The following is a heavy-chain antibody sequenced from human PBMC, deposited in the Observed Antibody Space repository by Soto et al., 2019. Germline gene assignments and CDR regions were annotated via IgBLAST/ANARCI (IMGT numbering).Heavy chain of an antibody. Sequence: SETLSLTCTVSGGSISSSSYYWGWIRQPPGKGLEWIGSIYYSGSTYYNPSLKSRVTISVDTSKNQFSLKLSSVTAADTAVYYCAIQQWLGEGHFDYWGQGTLVTVSS. CDR2: IYYSGST. D-gene: IGHD6-19*01. V-gene: IGHV4-39*01. J-gene: IGHJ4*02. CDR1: GGSISSSSYY. CDR3: AIQQWLGEGHFDY.